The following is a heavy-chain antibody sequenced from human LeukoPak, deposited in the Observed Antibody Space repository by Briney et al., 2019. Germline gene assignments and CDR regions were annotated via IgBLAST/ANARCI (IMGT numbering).Heavy chain of an antibody. J-gene: IGHJ4*01. D-gene: IGHD2-21*01. Sequence: GGTLRLSCAASGFTFSSYAMSWVRQAPGKGLEWVSAISGSGGNTYCADSVKGRFTISRDNSKNTLYLQMNSLRAEDTARYYCAKHRQHYCGSSEDYWGQGTLVTVSS. CDR2: ISGSGGNT. CDR3: AKHRQHYCGSSEDY. CDR1: GFTFSSYA. V-gene: IGHV3-23*01.